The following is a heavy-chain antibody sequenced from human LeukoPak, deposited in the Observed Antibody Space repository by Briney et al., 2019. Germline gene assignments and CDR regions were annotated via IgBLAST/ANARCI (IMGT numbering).Heavy chain of an antibody. CDR3: ARDIFSLSSDAFDI. CDR2: IYYSGST. V-gene: IGHV4-59*01. J-gene: IGHJ3*02. CDR1: GGSISSYY. D-gene: IGHD3-3*01. Sequence: SETLSLTCTVSGGSISSYYWSWLRQPPGKGLEWIGYIYYSGSTNYNPSLKSRVTISVDTSKNQFSLKLSSVTAADTAVYYCARDIFSLSSDAFDIWGQGTMVTVSS.